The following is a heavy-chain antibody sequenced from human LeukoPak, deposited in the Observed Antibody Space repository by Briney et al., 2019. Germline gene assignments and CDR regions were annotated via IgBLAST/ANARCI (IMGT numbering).Heavy chain of an antibody. CDR3: ARAEQAVVTGYFDY. D-gene: IGHD5-18*01. CDR2: INHSGST. Sequence: PSETLSLTCAVYGGSFSGYYWSWIRQPPGKGLEWIGEINHSGSTNYNPSLKSRVTISVDTSKNQFSLKLSSVTAADTAVYYCARAEQAVVTGYFDYWGQGTLVTVSS. V-gene: IGHV4-34*01. J-gene: IGHJ4*02. CDR1: GGSFSGYY.